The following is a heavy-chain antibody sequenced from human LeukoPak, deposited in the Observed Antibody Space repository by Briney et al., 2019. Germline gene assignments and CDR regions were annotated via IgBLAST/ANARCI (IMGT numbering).Heavy chain of an antibody. D-gene: IGHD1-26*01. CDR3: ARDSWEPDEYYFDY. J-gene: IGHJ4*02. CDR1: GFTFSSYA. Sequence: GGSLRLSCAASGFTFSSYAMHWVRQAPGKGLEWVAVISYDGSNKYYADSVKGRFTISRDNSKNTLYLQMNSLRAEDTAVYYCARDSWEPDEYYFDYWGQGTLVTVSS. CDR2: ISYDGSNK. V-gene: IGHV3-30-3*01.